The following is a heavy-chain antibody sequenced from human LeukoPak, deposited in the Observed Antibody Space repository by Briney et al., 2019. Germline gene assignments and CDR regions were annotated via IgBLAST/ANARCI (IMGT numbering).Heavy chain of an antibody. CDR1: GFTFSSYS. Sequence: GGSLRLSCAASGFTFSSYSMNWVRQAPGKGLEWVSYISSSSTIYYADSVKGRFTISRDNAKNSLYLQMNSLRDEDTAVYYCARETGSWPNWFDPWGQGTLVTISS. CDR2: ISSSSTI. J-gene: IGHJ5*02. D-gene: IGHD6-13*01. CDR3: ARETGSWPNWFDP. V-gene: IGHV3-48*02.